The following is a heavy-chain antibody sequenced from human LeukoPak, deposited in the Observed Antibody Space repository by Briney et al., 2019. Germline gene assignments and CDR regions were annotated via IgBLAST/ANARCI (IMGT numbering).Heavy chain of an antibody. Sequence: PGGSLRLSCAASGFTFSSYEMNWIRQAPGKGLEWISYISNSGSTKYYADSVKGRFTISRDNAKNSLYLQMNSLRAEDTALYHCARVGSCSGGSCYYYYMDVWGKGTTVTISS. D-gene: IGHD2-15*01. CDR2: ISNSGSTK. CDR3: ARVGSCSGGSCYYYYMDV. J-gene: IGHJ6*03. V-gene: IGHV3-48*03. CDR1: GFTFSSYE.